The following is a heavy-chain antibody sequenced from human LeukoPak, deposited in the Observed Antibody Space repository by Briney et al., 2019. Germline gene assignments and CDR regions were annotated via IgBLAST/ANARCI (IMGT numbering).Heavy chain of an antibody. V-gene: IGHV1-69*04. D-gene: IGHD5-18*01. Sequence: SVKVSCKASGGTFSSYAISWVRQAPGQGLEWMGRIIPILGIANYAQKLQGRVTITADKSTSTAYMELSSLRSEDTAVYYCAKDQPSRYTAMMRADDYWGQGTLVTVSS. CDR1: GGTFSSYA. J-gene: IGHJ4*02. CDR3: AKDQPSRYTAMMRADDY. CDR2: IIPILGIA.